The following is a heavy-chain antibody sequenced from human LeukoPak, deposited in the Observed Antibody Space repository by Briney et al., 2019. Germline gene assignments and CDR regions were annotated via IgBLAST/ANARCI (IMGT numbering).Heavy chain of an antibody. CDR2: IKGKTDGGTT. J-gene: IGHJ4*02. CDR3: TTDARSHIWSGYEQYYFDF. V-gene: IGHV3-15*01. CDR1: GFTFTNAW. D-gene: IGHD3-3*02. Sequence: TAGGSLRLSCAASGFTFTNAWMTWVRQAPGKGLEWVGRIKGKTDGGTTDYAAPVKGRFTISRDDSKNTLYLQINSLKTEDTAVYYCTTDARSHIWSGYEQYYFDFWGQGTLVTVSS.